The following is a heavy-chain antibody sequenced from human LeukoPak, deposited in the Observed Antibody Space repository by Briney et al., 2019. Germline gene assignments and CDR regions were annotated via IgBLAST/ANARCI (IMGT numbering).Heavy chain of an antibody. J-gene: IGHJ3*02. V-gene: IGHV3-48*01. CDR2: ISSSSNTI. CDR3: ARVPSTILRASYI. CDR1: GFTFSGYS. Sequence: GGSLRLSCAASGFTFSGYSMNWVRQAPGKGLEWVSYISSSSNTIYDADSVKGRFTISRDNAKNSLYLQMNSLRAEDTAVYYCARVPSTILRASYIWGQGTMVTVSS. D-gene: IGHD2-2*01.